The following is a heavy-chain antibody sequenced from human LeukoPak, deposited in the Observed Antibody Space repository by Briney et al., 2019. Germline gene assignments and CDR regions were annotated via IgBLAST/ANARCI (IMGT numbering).Heavy chain of an antibody. J-gene: IGHJ5*02. CDR3: ARDSISPGRNRFDP. D-gene: IGHD1-26*01. CDR1: GYSINSGHY. CDR2: IYHSGST. V-gene: IGHV4-38-2*02. Sequence: PSETLSLTCVVSGYSINSGHYWGWIRQPPGKGLEWIGSIYHSGSTFYNPSLKSRVAISLGTSKNQFSLELSSVTAADTAVYYCARDSISPGRNRFDPWGQGTLVSVSS.